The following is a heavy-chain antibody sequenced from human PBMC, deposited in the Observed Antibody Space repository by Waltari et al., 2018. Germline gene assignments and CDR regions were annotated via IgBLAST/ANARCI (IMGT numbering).Heavy chain of an antibody. V-gene: IGHV3-23*01. CDR2: ISGSGGST. Sequence: EVQLLESGGGLVQPGGSLRPSCAASGFTFSSYAISCVRQAPGRGLEWVSAISGSGGSTYYADSVKGRFTISRDNSKNTLYLQMNSLRAEDTAVYYCAKVGTYSSSWTDYYFDYWGQGTLVTVSS. J-gene: IGHJ4*02. CDR3: AKVGTYSSSWTDYYFDY. D-gene: IGHD6-13*01. CDR1: GFTFSSYA.